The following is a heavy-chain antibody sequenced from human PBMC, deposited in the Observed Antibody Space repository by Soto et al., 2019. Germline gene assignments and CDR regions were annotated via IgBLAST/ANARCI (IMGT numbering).Heavy chain of an antibody. CDR2: IIWNSGVR. CDR3: AKIGYDSSGYWGPFDY. CDR1: GFTFDDYA. J-gene: IGHJ4*02. D-gene: IGHD3-22*01. V-gene: IGHV3-9*01. Sequence: EVQLVESGGGLVQPGRSLRLSCAASGFTFDDYAMHWVRQAPGKGLEWVSSIIWNSGVRGYADSVKGRFTISSDNAKNCLYLQMNSLRAEDTALYYCAKIGYDSSGYWGPFDYWGQGTLVTVSS.